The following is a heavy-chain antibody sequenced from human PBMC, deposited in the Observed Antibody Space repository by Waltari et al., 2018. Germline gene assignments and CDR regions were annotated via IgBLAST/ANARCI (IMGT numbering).Heavy chain of an antibody. CDR2: ISSSSSYI. CDR3: ARDSPLMGDAFDI. J-gene: IGHJ3*02. V-gene: IGHV3-21*01. D-gene: IGHD3-16*01. Sequence: EVQLVESGGGLVKPGGSLRLSCAASGFTFSSYSMNWVRQAPGKGLEWVSSISSSSSYIYYADSVKGRFTISRDNAKNSLYLQMNSLRAEDTAVDYCARDSPLMGDAFDIWGQGTMVTVSS. CDR1: GFTFSSYS.